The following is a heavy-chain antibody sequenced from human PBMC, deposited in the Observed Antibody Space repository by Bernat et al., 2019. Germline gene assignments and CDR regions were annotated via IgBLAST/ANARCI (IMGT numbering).Heavy chain of an antibody. CDR1: GFTFSSYG. Sequence: QVQLVESGGGVVQPGRSLRLSCAASGFTFSSYGMHWVRQAPGKGLEGVAVIWYDGSNKYYADSVKGRFTISRDNSKNTLYLQMNSLRAEDTAVYYCAREREGLWFGTFDYWGQGTLVTVSS. D-gene: IGHD3-10*01. CDR2: IWYDGSNK. V-gene: IGHV3-33*01. CDR3: AREREGLWFGTFDY. J-gene: IGHJ4*02.